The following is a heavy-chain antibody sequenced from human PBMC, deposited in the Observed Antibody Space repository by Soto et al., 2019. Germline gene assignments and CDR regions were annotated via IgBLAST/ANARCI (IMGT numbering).Heavy chain of an antibody. CDR3: ARSRDQWLGDFDH. CDR2: ISYDGSNK. D-gene: IGHD6-19*01. Sequence: QVQLVESGGGVVQPGRSLRLSCAASGFTFSSYAMHWVRQAPGKGLEWVVVISYDGSNKYYADSVKGRFTISRDNSKNTLYLQMNSLRAEDTAVYYCARSRDQWLGDFDHCGQGTLVTVSS. J-gene: IGHJ4*02. CDR1: GFTFSSYA. V-gene: IGHV3-30-3*01.